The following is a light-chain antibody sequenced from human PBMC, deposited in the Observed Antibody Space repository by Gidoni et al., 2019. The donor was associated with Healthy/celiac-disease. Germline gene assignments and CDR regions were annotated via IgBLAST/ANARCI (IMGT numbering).Light chain of an antibody. J-gene: IGKJ2*01. CDR3: QQYGSSPYT. CDR2: GAS. Sequence: EIVFTQSPGTLSLSPGERATLSCRASQSVSSSYLAWYQQKPGQAPRLLIYGASSRATGIPARFSGSGSGTDFTLTISRLEPEDFAVYYCQQYGSSPYTFGQGTKLEIK. V-gene: IGKV3-20*01. CDR1: QSVSSSY.